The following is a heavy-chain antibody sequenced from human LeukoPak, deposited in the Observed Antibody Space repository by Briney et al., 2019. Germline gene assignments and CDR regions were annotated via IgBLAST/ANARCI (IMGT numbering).Heavy chain of an antibody. Sequence: GGSLRLSCAASGFTFSSYGMHWVRQAPGKGLEWVAVIWYDGSNKYYADSVRGRFTISRDNSKNTLYLQMNSLRAEDTAVYYCAGQNYYYDSGGYYVWGQGTLVTVSS. CDR1: GFTFSSYG. D-gene: IGHD3-22*01. CDR3: AGQNYYYDSGGYYV. V-gene: IGHV3-33*01. J-gene: IGHJ4*02. CDR2: IWYDGSNK.